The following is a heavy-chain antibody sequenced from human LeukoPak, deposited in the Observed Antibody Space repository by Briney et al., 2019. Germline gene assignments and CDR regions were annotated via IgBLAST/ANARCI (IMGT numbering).Heavy chain of an antibody. V-gene: IGHV4-59*08. Sequence: SETLSLTCVVSSGSISNYFWSWIRQPPGKGLEWIGYIYYSGSTNYNPSLKSRVTISVDTSKNQLSLKLSSVTAADTAVYYCARGSSWYGDWFDPWGQGTLVTVSS. CDR1: SGSISNYF. CDR2: IYYSGST. D-gene: IGHD6-13*01. J-gene: IGHJ5*02. CDR3: ARGSSWYGDWFDP.